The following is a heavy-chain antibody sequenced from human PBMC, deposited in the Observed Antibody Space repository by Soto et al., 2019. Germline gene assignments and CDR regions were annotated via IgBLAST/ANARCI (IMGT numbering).Heavy chain of an antibody. D-gene: IGHD1-26*01. CDR1: GHMFKSYW. CDR3: ARRGTGATTSTKDYDY. CDR2: IYPGDSDM. V-gene: IGHV5-51*01. Sequence: PRESLKISCEALGHMFKSYWIGWVLQNPGNGLEWIGIIYPGDSDMTYSPSFEGQVTLSVDKSVNTAYLHCSSPQSADTATNFCARRGTGATTSTKDYDYWGQGTPDTVSS. J-gene: IGHJ4*02.